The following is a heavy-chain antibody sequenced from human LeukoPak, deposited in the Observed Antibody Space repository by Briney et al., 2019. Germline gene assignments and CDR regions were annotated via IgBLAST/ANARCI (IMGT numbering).Heavy chain of an antibody. V-gene: IGHV4-59*01. CDR3: ARHTYTAMAHDY. CDR1: GDSINNYY. D-gene: IGHD5-18*01. J-gene: IGHJ4*02. Sequence: SETLSLTCTVSGDSINNYYWSWIRQPPGKGLEWIGYIYYSGSTNNNPSLKSRVTISVDTSKNQFSLKLSSVTAADTAVYYCARHTYTAMAHDYWGQGTLVTVSS. CDR2: IYYSGST.